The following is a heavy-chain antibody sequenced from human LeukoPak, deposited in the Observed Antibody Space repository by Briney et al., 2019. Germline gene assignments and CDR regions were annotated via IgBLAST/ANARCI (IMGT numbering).Heavy chain of an antibody. CDR3: ARTYYYGSGREGYYFDY. J-gene: IGHJ4*02. CDR2: IYYSGST. CDR1: GGSISSSSYY. V-gene: IGHV4-39*07. Sequence: PSETLSLTCTVSGGSISSSSYYWGWIRQPPGKGLEWIGSIYYSGSTYCNPSLKSRVTMSVDTSKNQFSLKLSSVTAADTAVYYCARTYYYGSGREGYYFDYWGQGTLVTVSS. D-gene: IGHD3-10*01.